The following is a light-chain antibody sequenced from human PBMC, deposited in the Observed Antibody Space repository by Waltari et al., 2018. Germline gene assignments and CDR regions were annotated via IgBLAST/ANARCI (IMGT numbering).Light chain of an antibody. CDR3: QQYYNIPWT. V-gene: IGKV4-1*01. CDR1: QSILYSPNNKNY. J-gene: IGKJ1*01. Sequence: DIVMTQSPDSLAVSLGERATINCKSSQSILYSPNNKNYLAWYQQKPVQPPKLLIYWASTREPGVPDRFSGSGSGTDFTLTISSLQAEDVAVYYCQQYYNIPWTFGQGTKVEIK. CDR2: WAS.